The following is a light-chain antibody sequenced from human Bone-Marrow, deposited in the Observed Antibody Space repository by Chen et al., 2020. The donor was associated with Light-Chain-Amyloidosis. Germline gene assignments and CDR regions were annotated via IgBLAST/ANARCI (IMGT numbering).Light chain of an antibody. CDR2: DAS. J-gene: IGKJ1*01. Sequence: DIQMTQSPSSLSASVGDRVTITCQARRDISNYLNWYLQKPGKAPKLLIYDASNLETGGPSRFSGSGSGTDFNFTISSLQPEDSATYYCQQYANHPPWTFGQGTKVEIK. CDR1: RDISNY. CDR3: QQYANHPPWT. V-gene: IGKV1-33*01.